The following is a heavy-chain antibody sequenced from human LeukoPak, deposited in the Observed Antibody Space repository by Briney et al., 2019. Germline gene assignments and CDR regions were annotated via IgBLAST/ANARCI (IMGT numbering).Heavy chain of an antibody. Sequence: ASVKVSCKASGYSFTSHDINWVRQATGQGLEWMGWMNPNSGNTGYAQKFQGRLTMARNTSISTAYMELSSLRSEDTAVYYCARGPSRPWFDPWGQGALVTVSS. CDR1: GYSFTSHD. CDR3: ARGPSRPWFDP. CDR2: MNPNSGNT. D-gene: IGHD2-2*01. J-gene: IGHJ5*02. V-gene: IGHV1-8*01.